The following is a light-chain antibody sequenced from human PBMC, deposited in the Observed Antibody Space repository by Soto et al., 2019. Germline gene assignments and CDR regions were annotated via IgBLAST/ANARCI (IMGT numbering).Light chain of an antibody. Sequence: QAVVTQPPSASGTPGQTITISCSGSMSNTEVHSVHWYQQLPGTAPKLLIYSDTQRPSGVPDRFSGSKSGTSAYLGISGLRSEDEAEYFCAAWDDSLSGLVFGGGTKVTVL. V-gene: IGLV1-47*02. CDR3: AAWDDSLSGLV. CDR2: SDT. J-gene: IGLJ3*02. CDR1: MSNTEVHS.